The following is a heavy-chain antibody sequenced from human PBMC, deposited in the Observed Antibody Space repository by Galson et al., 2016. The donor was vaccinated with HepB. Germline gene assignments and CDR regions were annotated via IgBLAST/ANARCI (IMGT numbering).Heavy chain of an antibody. J-gene: IGHJ4*02. CDR3: ATLYEGQQLTEVNY. D-gene: IGHD6-13*01. Sequence: SLRLSCAASGFTFSTYWMHWVRQAPGKGLVWVSRINRDGSSTHYADSVKGRFTISRDNAKSTLYLQMNSLRDDDTALYYCATLYEGQQLTEVNYWGQGTLVIVSS. CDR1: GFTFSTYW. V-gene: IGHV3-74*01. CDR2: INRDGSST.